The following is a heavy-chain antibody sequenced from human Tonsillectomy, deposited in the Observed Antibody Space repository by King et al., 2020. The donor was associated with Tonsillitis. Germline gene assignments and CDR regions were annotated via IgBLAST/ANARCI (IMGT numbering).Heavy chain of an antibody. CDR1: GDTFSNYA. Sequence: QLVQSGGELRKPGSSVKVSCTASGDTFSNYAITWVRRAPGQGLEWMGRIIPIFGTTNYAQQFQGRVTITADESTTTVYLEVSSLRIEDTAIYYCARDRIGTHYFDSWGQGTLVSVSS. J-gene: IGHJ4*02. CDR2: IIPIFGTT. V-gene: IGHV1-69*01. D-gene: IGHD1-14*01. CDR3: ARDRIGTHYFDS.